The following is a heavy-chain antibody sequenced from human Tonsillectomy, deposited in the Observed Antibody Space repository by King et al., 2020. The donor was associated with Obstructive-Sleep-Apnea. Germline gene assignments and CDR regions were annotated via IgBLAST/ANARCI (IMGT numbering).Heavy chain of an antibody. J-gene: IGHJ4*02. CDR1: GFTSSSYC. V-gene: IGHV3-30*02. Sequence: EQLVQSGGGVVQPGGSLRLSCAASGFTSSSYCMHWVRQAPGKGLEWVAFIWSARSNKYYAYSVKGRFTISRDNSKNTTYLQMNRLRVEDTAVYYCVKDTAEIGFDYWGQGTLVTVSS. CDR2: IWSARSNK. CDR3: VKDTAEIGFDY.